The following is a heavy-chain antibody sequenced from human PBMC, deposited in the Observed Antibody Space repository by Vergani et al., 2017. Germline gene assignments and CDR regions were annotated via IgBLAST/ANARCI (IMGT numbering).Heavy chain of an antibody. J-gene: IGHJ6*02. Sequence: QEQLQESGPGLVRPSQTLSLTCTLSGGAISNPDYHWSWIRQPPGKGLEWIGYIYYSGSTYYNPSLKSRVTISVDTSKNQFSLKLSSVTAADTAVYYCARVRRDDSSGYYYYYGMDVWGQGTTVTVSS. D-gene: IGHD3-22*01. V-gene: IGHV4-30-4*01. CDR2: IYYSGST. CDR1: GGAISNPDYH. CDR3: ARVRRDDSSGYYYYYGMDV.